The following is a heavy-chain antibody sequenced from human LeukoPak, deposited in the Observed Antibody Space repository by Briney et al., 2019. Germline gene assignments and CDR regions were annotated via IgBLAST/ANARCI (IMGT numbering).Heavy chain of an antibody. CDR2: IIPILGIA. J-gene: IGHJ4*02. Sequence: SVKVSCKASGGTFSSYAISWVRQAPGQGLEWMGRIIPILGIANYAQKLQGRVTITADKSTSTAYMELSSLRSEDTAVYYCARADDSSGLLDYWGQGTLVTVSS. CDR1: GGTFSSYA. V-gene: IGHV1-69*04. D-gene: IGHD3-22*01. CDR3: ARADDSSGLLDY.